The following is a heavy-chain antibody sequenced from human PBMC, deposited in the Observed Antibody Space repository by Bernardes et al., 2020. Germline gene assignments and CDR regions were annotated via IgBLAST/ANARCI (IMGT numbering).Heavy chain of an antibody. CDR3: AREEWAPGDGMDV. CDR1: GASINIGGYY. Sequence: SETLSLTCTVSGASINIGGYYWTWIRQHPGKGLEWIGYIYYTGSTSYNPSLKSRVSMSIDTSKNEFSLKLSAVTAADTAVYYCAREEWAPGDGMDVWGQGTTVTVSS. V-gene: IGHV4-31*03. D-gene: IGHD3-3*01. J-gene: IGHJ6*02. CDR2: IYYTGST.